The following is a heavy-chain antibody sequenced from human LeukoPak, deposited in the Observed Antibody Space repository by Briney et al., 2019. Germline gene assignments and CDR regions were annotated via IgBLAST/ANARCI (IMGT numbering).Heavy chain of an antibody. D-gene: IGHD2-15*01. CDR2: IYTSGST. CDR3: AREIPGLHCSGGSCYRGIDY. Sequence: PSETLSLTCTVPGGSISSYYWSWIRQPAGKGLEWIGRIYTSGSTNYNPSLKSRVTMSVDTSKNQFSLKLSSVTAADTAVYYCAREIPGLHCSGGSCYRGIDYWGQGTLVTVSS. J-gene: IGHJ4*02. CDR1: GGSISSYY. V-gene: IGHV4-4*07.